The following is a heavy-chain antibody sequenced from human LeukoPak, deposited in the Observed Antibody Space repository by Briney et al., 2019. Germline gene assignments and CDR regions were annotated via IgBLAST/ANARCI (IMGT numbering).Heavy chain of an antibody. D-gene: IGHD3-10*01. J-gene: IGHJ3*01. CDR2: IFHTGST. CDR1: GDSISSRNW. Sequence: SETLSLTCSVSGDSISSRNWRTWVRPTPEKGLEWIGEIFHTGSTNYNPSVEGRVTISIDKSRNHFSLMLTSVTAADTALYYCARGMWFDTLFSAFDVWGQGTMVSVSS. V-gene: IGHV4-4*02. CDR3: ARGMWFDTLFSAFDV.